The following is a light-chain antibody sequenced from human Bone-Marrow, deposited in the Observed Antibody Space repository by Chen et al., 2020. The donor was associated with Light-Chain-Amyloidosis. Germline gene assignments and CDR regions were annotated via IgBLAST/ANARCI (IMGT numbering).Light chain of an antibody. V-gene: IGKV3-15*01. CDR1: QNINNN. Sequence: EIVMTQSPATLSVSPGESATLSCRASQNINNNFAWYQQTPGQAPRLLMHGASTRATGIPARFSGSGSGTEFTLTISSLQPEDFAGYYCQQRNNWPLTFGGGTKVEI. CDR2: GAS. CDR3: QQRNNWPLT. J-gene: IGKJ4*01.